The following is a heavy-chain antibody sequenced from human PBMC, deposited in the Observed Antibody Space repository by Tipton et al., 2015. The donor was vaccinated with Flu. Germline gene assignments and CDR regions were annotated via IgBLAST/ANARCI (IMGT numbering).Heavy chain of an antibody. Sequence: TLSLTCTVSGGSISSYYWSWIRQPPGRGLEWIGYIYYSGSTNYNPSLKSRVTISVDTSKNQFSLKLSSVTAADTAVYYCSTVSVLGWFLDYWGQGTLVTVSS. J-gene: IGHJ4*02. CDR2: IYYSGST. CDR3: STVSVLGWFLDY. V-gene: IGHV4-59*01. D-gene: IGHD2-21*01. CDR1: GGSISSYY.